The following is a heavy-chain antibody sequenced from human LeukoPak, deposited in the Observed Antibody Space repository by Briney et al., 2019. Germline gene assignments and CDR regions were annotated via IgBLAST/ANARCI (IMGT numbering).Heavy chain of an antibody. CDR1: GGSISSGSYY. Sequence: PSETLSLTCTVSGGSISSGSYYWSWIRQPPGKGLEWIGYIYYSGSTNYNPSLKSRVTISVDTSKNQFSLKLSSVTAADTAVYYCARANPPGSGWYGKYFDYWGQGTLVTVSS. J-gene: IGHJ4*02. CDR3: ARANPPGSGWYGKYFDY. D-gene: IGHD6-19*01. CDR2: IYYSGST. V-gene: IGHV4-61*01.